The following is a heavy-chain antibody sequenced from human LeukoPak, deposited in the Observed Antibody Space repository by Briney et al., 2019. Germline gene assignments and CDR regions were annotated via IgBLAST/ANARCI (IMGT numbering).Heavy chain of an antibody. CDR3: ARDRELLDAFDI. V-gene: IGHV3-11*01. Sequence: GGSLRLSCAAPGFTFSDYYMSWIRQAPGKGLEWVSYISSSGSTIHYADSVKGRFTISRDNAKNSLYLQMNSLRAEDTAVYYCARDRELLDAFDIWGQGTMVTVSS. CDR2: ISSSGSTI. D-gene: IGHD1-7*01. J-gene: IGHJ3*02. CDR1: GFTFSDYY.